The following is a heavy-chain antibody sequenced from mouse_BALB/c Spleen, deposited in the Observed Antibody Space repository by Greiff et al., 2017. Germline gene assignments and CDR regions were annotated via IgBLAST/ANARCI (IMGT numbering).Heavy chain of an antibody. Sequence: EVQGVESGGGLVQPGGSLKLSCAASGFTFSSYGMSWVRQTPDKRLELVATINSNGGSTYYPDSVKGRFTISRDNAKNTLYLQMSSLKSEDTAMYYCARELGRYYYAMDYWGQGTSVTVSS. CDR1: GFTFSSYG. V-gene: IGHV5-6-3*01. D-gene: IGHD4-1*01. CDR2: INSNGGST. CDR3: ARELGRYYYAMDY. J-gene: IGHJ4*01.